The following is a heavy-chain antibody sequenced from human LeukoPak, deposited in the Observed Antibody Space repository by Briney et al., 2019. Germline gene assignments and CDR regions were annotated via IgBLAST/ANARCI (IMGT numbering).Heavy chain of an antibody. J-gene: IGHJ5*02. CDR3: ARIYSSSWFLNWFDP. CDR2: IYHSGST. CDR1: GYSISSGYF. Sequence: SETLSLTCTVSGYSISSGYFWGWIRQPPGKGLERIGTIYHSGSTYYNPSLKSRVTISVDTSKNQFSLKPNSVTAADTAVYYCARIYSSSWFLNWFDPWGQGTLVTVSS. D-gene: IGHD6-13*01. V-gene: IGHV4-38-2*02.